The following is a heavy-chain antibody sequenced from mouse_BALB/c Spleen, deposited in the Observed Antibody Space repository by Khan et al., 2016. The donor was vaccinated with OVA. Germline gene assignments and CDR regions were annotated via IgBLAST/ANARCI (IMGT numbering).Heavy chain of an antibody. Sequence: QIQLVQSGPALVKPGASVKMSCKASGYTFTYYVITWVKQRTGQGLEWIGEIYPGSDNAYYNERFKGKATLTADKSSNTTHMQLSSLTSEDSAVYFCARGDGYYVYFDYWGQGTTLTVSS. J-gene: IGHJ2*01. CDR1: GYTFTYYV. V-gene: IGHV1-77*01. D-gene: IGHD2-3*01. CDR2: IYPGSDNA. CDR3: ARGDGYYVYFDY.